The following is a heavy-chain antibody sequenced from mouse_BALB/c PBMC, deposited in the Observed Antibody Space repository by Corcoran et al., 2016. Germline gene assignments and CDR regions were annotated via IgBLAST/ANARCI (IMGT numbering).Heavy chain of an antibody. CDR3: ARLYPGIAMDY. CDR1: GYTFTSYV. J-gene: IGHJ4*01. CDR2: INPYNDGT. Sequence: EVQLQQSGPELVKPGASVKMSCKASGYTFTSYVMHWVKQKPGQGLEWIGYINPYNDGTKYNEKFKGKASLTSDKSSSTAYMELSSLTSEDSAVYYCARLYPGIAMDYWGQGTSVTVSS. V-gene: IGHV1S136*01.